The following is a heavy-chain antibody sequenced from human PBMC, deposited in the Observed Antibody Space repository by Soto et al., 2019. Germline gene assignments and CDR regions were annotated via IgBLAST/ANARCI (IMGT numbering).Heavy chain of an antibody. CDR1: GFTFSSYD. V-gene: IGHV3-23*01. J-gene: IGHJ4*02. CDR2: ISGSGDNT. D-gene: IGHD3-3*01. Sequence: QPGGSLRLSCAASGFTFSSYDMTWVRQAPGKGLEWVSHISGSGDNTQYADSVKGRFIVSRDNSKNTLYLQMNSLRAEDTAVYLCAIRGLSGYLVRGYFDYWGQGTRVTVSS. CDR3: AIRGLSGYLVRGYFDY.